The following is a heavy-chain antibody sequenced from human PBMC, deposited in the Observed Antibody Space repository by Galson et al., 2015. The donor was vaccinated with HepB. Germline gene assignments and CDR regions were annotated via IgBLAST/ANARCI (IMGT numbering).Heavy chain of an antibody. D-gene: IGHD1-26*01. V-gene: IGHV6-1*01. J-gene: IGHJ1*01. Sequence: CAISGDSVSGHSAAWNWIRQSPSRGLEWLGRTYYRSKWYNSYAESVKSRIAINPDTSKNQFSLHLNSVTPEDTAVYYCARSGSFLEYFQYWGQGTLVTVSS. CDR3: ARSGSFLEYFQY. CDR2: TYYRSKWYN. CDR1: GDSVSGHSAA.